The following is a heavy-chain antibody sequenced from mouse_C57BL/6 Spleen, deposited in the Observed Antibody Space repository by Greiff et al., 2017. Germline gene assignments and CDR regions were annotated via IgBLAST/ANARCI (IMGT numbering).Heavy chain of an antibody. CDR3: ARDRSWFAY. D-gene: IGHD3-2*01. J-gene: IGHJ3*01. V-gene: IGHV1-19*01. Sequence: EVQLVESGPVLVKPGASVKMSCKASGYTFTDYYMNWVKQSHGKSLEWIGVINPYNGGTSYNQKFKGKATLTVDKSSSTAYMALNSLTSEDSAVYYCARDRSWFAYWGQGTLVTVAA. CDR1: GYTFTDYY. CDR2: INPYNGGT.